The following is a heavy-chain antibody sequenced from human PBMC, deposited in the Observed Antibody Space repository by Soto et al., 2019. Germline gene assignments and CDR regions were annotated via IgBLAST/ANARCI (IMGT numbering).Heavy chain of an antibody. CDR1: GYTFTGYY. Sequence: QVPLVQSGAEVKKSGASVKVSCKASGYTFTGYYIHWVRQAPGQGLEWMGWMNPNRGGTNYAQRFQGRVTMTRDTSISTAYMELSGLRSDDTALYYCAREGGPVEVGNGNGMDVWGQGTTVTVSS. V-gene: IGHV1-2*02. CDR3: AREGGPVEVGNGNGMDV. J-gene: IGHJ6*02. CDR2: MNPNRGGT. D-gene: IGHD2-8*01.